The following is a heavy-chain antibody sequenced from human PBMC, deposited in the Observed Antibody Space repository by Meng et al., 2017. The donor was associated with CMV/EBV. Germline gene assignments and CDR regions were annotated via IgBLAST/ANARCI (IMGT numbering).Heavy chain of an antibody. Sequence: QGQSGQAGAGVKKPGASVKVPCKASGYTFTGYYMHWVRQAPGQGLEWMGWINPNSGGTNYAQKFQGRVTMTRDTSISTAYMELSRLRPDDTAVYYCARDLGDTAIYWGQGTLVTVSS. D-gene: IGHD5-18*01. CDR3: ARDLGDTAIY. CDR2: INPNSGGT. V-gene: IGHV1-2*02. J-gene: IGHJ4*02. CDR1: GYTFTGYY.